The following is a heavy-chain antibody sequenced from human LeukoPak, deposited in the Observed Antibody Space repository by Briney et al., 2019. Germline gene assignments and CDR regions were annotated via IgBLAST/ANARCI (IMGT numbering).Heavy chain of an antibody. CDR2: ISSGSGTI. CDR3: ARGYNYGTDWFDP. J-gene: IGHJ5*02. D-gene: IGHD5-18*01. V-gene: IGHV3-48*01. Sequence: GGSLRLSCAASGFTFGYYGMNWVRQAPGKGLEWISYISSGSGTIYYADSVKGRFSISRDDAKSSLYLQVNSLRVEDTAVYYCARGYNYGTDWFDPWGQGTLVTVSS. CDR1: GFTFGYYG.